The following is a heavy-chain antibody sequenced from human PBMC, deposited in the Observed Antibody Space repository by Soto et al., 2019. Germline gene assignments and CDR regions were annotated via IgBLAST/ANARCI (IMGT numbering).Heavy chain of an antibody. D-gene: IGHD2-2*02. CDR1: GGSISSGDYY. J-gene: IGHJ6*02. V-gene: IGHV4-30-4*01. Sequence: SETLSLTCTVSGGSISSGDYYWSWIRQPPGKGLEWIGYIYYSGSTYYNPSLKSRVTISVDTSKNQFSLKLSSVTAADTAVYYCASLGYCSSTRCYRGYYYYGMDVWGQGTTVTVSS. CDR3: ASLGYCSSTRCYRGYYYYGMDV. CDR2: IYYSGST.